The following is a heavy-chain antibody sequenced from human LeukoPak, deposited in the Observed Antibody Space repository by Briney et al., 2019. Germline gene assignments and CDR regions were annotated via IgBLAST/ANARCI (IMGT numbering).Heavy chain of an antibody. CDR2: INHSGST. CDR3: ARGLKYILTGYYNPPDFDY. J-gene: IGHJ4*02. V-gene: IGHV4-34*01. Sequence: SETLSLTCAVYGGSFSGYYWSWIRQPPGKGLEWIGEINHSGSTKYNPSLKSRVTISVDTSKNQFSLKLSSVTAADTAVYYCARGLKYILTGYYNPPDFDYWGQGTLVTVSS. CDR1: GGSFSGYY. D-gene: IGHD3-9*01.